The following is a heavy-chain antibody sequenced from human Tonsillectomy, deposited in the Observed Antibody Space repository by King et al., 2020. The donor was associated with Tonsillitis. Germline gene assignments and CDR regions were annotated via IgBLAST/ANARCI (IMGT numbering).Heavy chain of an antibody. CDR1: GGTFSSYV. CDR3: ASSVVRFDP. CDR2: IMPVLGTV. J-gene: IGHJ5*02. Sequence: QLVQSGAEVKKPGSSVRVSCKASGGTFSSYVISWVRQAPGQGLEWMGAIMPVLGTVNYSQTFQERVTITADESTSTVYMELSRLTSEDTAMYYCASSVVRFDPWGQGTLVTVSS. V-gene: IGHV1-69*01.